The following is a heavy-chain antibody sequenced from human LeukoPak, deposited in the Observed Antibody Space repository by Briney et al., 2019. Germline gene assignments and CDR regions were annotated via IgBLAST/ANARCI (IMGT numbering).Heavy chain of an antibody. CDR2: INQDGDTE. V-gene: IGHV3-7*05. CDR1: GYAFSDYW. Sequence: GGSLRLSCVASGYAFSDYWMIWVRQAPGRGLEWVANINQDGDTEHYVDSVEGRFTISRDNAKNSLSLQMHGLRVEDTAVYYCVRDGGYCSGGACYDAPDFWGQGTLVSVSS. J-gene: IGHJ3*01. D-gene: IGHD2-15*01. CDR3: VRDGGYCSGGACYDAPDF.